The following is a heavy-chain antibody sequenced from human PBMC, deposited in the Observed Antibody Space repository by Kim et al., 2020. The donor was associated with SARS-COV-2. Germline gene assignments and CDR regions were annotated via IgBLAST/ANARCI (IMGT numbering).Heavy chain of an antibody. Sequence: SVKVSCKASGGTFSSYAISWVRQAPGQGLEWMGGIIPIFGTANYAQKFQGRVTITADESTSTAYMELSSLRSEDTAVYYCARVHSMVRGVNPYYYYGMDVWGQGTTVTVSS. V-gene: IGHV1-69*13. J-gene: IGHJ6*02. CDR3: ARVHSMVRGVNPYYYYGMDV. D-gene: IGHD3-10*01. CDR1: GGTFSSYA. CDR2: IIPIFGTA.